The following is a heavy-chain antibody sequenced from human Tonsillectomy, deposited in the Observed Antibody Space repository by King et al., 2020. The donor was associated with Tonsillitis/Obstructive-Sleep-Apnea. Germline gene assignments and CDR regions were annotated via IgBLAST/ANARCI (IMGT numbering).Heavy chain of an antibody. Sequence: QLVQSGAEVKTPGASVKVSCKASGYSFTDYYIHLVRQSPGQRLVWLGGMDARNGNRGYSERFQGRVTIIRDTVASTVYMDLSSLRSEDTAVYYCALMKQTLSRRLWGQGTLVTVSS. CDR2: MDARNGNR. D-gene: IGHD1/OR15-1a*01. V-gene: IGHV1-3*01. CDR1: GYSFTDYY. J-gene: IGHJ4*02. CDR3: ALMKQTLSRRL.